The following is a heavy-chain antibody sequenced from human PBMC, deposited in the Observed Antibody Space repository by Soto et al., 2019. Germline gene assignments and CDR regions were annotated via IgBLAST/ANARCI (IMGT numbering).Heavy chain of an antibody. CDR2: IIPIFGTA. Sequence: QVQLVQSGAEVKKPGSSVKVSCKASGGTFSSYAISWVRQAPGQGLEWMGGIIPIFGTANYAQKFQGRVTITADESTSTAYMELSSLRSEDTAVYYCARDNDSSGYYAYYYYGMDVWGQGTTVTVSS. D-gene: IGHD3-22*01. CDR1: GGTFSSYA. J-gene: IGHJ6*02. V-gene: IGHV1-69*12. CDR3: ARDNDSSGYYAYYYYGMDV.